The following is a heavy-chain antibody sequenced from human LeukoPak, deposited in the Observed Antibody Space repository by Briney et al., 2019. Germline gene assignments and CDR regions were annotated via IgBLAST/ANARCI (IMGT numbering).Heavy chain of an antibody. D-gene: IGHD1-1*01. V-gene: IGHV4-4*02. CDR1: GGSISSSNW. Sequence: SETLSLTCAVPGGSISSSNWWSWVRQPPGKGLEWIGEIYHSGSTNYNPSLKSRVTISVDTSKNQFSLKLSSVTAADTAVYYCARQLREDYYYGMDVWGQGTTVTVSS. CDR2: IYHSGST. J-gene: IGHJ6*02. CDR3: ARQLREDYYYGMDV.